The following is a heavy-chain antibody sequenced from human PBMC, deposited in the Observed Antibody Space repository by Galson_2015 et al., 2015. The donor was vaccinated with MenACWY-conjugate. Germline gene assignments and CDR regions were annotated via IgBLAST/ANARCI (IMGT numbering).Heavy chain of an antibody. CDR1: GFTFSYYW. CDR2: IKQDGSEK. D-gene: IGHD7-27*01. CDR3: ARDKRTGDSYFEY. V-gene: IGHV3-7*04. J-gene: IGHJ4*02. Sequence: LRLSCAASGFTFSYYWMSWVRQAPGKGLEWVANIKQDGSEKYYVDSVKGRFIISRDNAKNSLYLQMNSLRAEDTAVYYCARDKRTGDSYFEYWGQGTLVTVSS.